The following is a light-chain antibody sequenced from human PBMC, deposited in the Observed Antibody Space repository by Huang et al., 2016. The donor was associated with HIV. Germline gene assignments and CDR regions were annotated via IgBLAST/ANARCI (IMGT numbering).Light chain of an antibody. CDR1: QTIKSY. Sequence: DIQMTQSPSSLSASVGDRVTITCRASQTIKSYLNWYQQKPGKDPQLLIYAASNLQSGVPSRFSGGGSVTDFTLTISSLQPEDFATYYCQQTYSSPRTFGQGTKVDIK. CDR3: QQTYSSPRT. CDR2: AAS. V-gene: IGKV1-39*01. J-gene: IGKJ1*01.